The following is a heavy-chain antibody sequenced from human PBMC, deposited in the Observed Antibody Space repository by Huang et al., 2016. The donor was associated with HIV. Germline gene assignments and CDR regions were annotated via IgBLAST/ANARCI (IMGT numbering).Heavy chain of an antibody. CDR2: MFTRGST. J-gene: IGHJ6*03. CDR1: GGSISGGSYY. Sequence: QVQLQESGPGLVKPSQTLSLTCTVSGGSISGGSYYWSWIRQSAGKGLEWIGHMFTRGSTNYNPSRKSRVTRSGDTSKNHFSLRLSSVTAADTAVYFCARGLNDDFWSGWAYYYMDVWGKGTTVTVSS. V-gene: IGHV4-61*09. D-gene: IGHD3-3*01. CDR3: ARGLNDDFWSGWAYYYMDV.